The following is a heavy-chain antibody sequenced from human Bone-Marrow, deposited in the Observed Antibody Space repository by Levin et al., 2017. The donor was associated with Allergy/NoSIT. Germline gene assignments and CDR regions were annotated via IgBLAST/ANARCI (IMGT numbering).Heavy chain of an antibody. J-gene: IGHJ5*02. Sequence: ASVKVSCKASGYTFTSYAMNWVRQAPGQGLEWMGWINTNTGNPTYAQGFTGRFVFSLDTSVSAAYLQISSLKAEDTAVYYCARLSVGYCSGGSCYSGNWFGPWGQGTLVTVSS. CDR3: ARLSVGYCSGGSCYSGNWFGP. CDR2: INTNTGNP. V-gene: IGHV7-4-1*02. D-gene: IGHD2-15*01. CDR1: GYTFTSYA.